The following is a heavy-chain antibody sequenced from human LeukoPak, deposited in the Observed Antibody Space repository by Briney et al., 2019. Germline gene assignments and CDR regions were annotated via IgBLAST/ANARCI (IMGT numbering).Heavy chain of an antibody. CDR2: MNPNSGNT. CDR1: GYTFTSYD. Sequence: ASVKVSCKASGYTFTSYDINWVRQATGQGLEWMGWMNPNSGNTGYAQKFQGRVTMTRNTSISTAYMELSSLRSEDTAVYYCARDGGYFWSGYYPNNWFDPWGQGTLVTVSS. J-gene: IGHJ5*02. V-gene: IGHV1-8*01. D-gene: IGHD3-3*01. CDR3: ARDGGYFWSGYYPNNWFDP.